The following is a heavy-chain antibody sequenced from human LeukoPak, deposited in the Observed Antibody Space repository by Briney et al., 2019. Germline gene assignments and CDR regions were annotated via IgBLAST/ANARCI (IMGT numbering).Heavy chain of an antibody. D-gene: IGHD3-10*01. CDR3: ARRNRPGGYYYGSGTHTRGWFDP. J-gene: IGHJ5*02. CDR1: GFTVSSNS. V-gene: IGHV3-53*01. CDR2: IFSST. Sequence: GGSLRLSCTVSGFTVSSNSMSWVRQAPGKGLEWVSFIFSSTHYSDSVKGRFTISRDNSKNTLYLQMNSLRAEDTAVYYCARRNRPGGYYYGSGTHTRGWFDPWGQGTLVTVSS.